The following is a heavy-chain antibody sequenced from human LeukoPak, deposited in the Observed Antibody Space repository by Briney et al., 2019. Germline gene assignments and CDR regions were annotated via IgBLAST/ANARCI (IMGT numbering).Heavy chain of an antibody. CDR2: INHSGST. D-gene: IGHD2-2*01. Sequence: PSETLSLTCAVYGGSFSGYYWSWIRQPPGKGLEWIGEINHSGSTNYNPSLKSRVTISVDTSKHQFSLKLSSVTAADTAVYYCARTRDAGRDYWGQGTLVTVSS. V-gene: IGHV4-34*01. J-gene: IGHJ4*02. CDR3: ARTRDAGRDY. CDR1: GGSFSGYY.